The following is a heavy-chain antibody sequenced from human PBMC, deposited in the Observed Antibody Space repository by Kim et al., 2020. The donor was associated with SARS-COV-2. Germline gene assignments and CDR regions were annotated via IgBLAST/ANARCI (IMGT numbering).Heavy chain of an antibody. CDR1: GYTFTSYA. CDR3: AREGGDIVVVPADHAFDI. J-gene: IGHJ3*02. Sequence: ASVKVSCKASGYTFTSYAMHWVRQAPGQRLEWMGWINAGNGNTKYSQKFQGRVTITRDTSASTAYMELSSLRSEDTAVYYCAREGGDIVVVPADHAFDIWGQGTMVTVSS. D-gene: IGHD2-2*01. V-gene: IGHV1-3*01. CDR2: INAGNGNT.